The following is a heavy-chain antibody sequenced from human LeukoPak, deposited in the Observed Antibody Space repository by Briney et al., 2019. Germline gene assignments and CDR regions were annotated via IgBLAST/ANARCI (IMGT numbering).Heavy chain of an antibody. CDR1: GGSFSGYY. D-gene: IGHD1-26*01. CDR3: AREWGGDFDY. Sequence: SETLSLTCAVYGGSFSGYYWSWIRQPPGKGLEWIGEVNHSGSTNYNPSLKSRVTISVDTSKNQFSLKLSSVTAADTAVYYCAREWGGDFDYWGQGTLVTVSS. V-gene: IGHV4-34*01. CDR2: VNHSGST. J-gene: IGHJ4*02.